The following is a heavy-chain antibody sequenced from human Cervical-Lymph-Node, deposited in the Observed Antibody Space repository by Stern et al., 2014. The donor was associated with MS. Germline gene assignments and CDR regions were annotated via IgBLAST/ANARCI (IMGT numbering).Heavy chain of an antibody. D-gene: IGHD4-17*01. J-gene: IGHJ4*02. V-gene: IGHV5-51*01. Sequence: VQLVQSGAEVKKPGESLKISCKGSGYRFTANWIAWVRQMPGKGLEGMGIIYPVYSDTRYSPSFQGQVTISADKSISTAYLQWSSLKASDTAMYYCARDYGDYAFDYWGQGTLVTVSS. CDR3: ARDYGDYAFDY. CDR2: IYPVYSDT. CDR1: GYRFTANW.